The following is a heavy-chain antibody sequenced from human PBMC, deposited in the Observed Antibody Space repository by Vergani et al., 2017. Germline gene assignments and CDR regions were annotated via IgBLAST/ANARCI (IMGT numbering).Heavy chain of an antibody. V-gene: IGHV5-51*01. Sequence: EVQLVQSGAEVKTPGESLKISCKGSGYSFTSYWIGWVRQMPGKGLEWMGIIYPGDSDTRYSPSFQGQVTISADKSISTAYLQWSSLKASDTAMYYCARQAPSGWLQTSYWYFDLWGRGTLVTVSS. D-gene: IGHD5-24*01. CDR2: IYPGDSDT. CDR3: ARQAPSGWLQTSYWYFDL. J-gene: IGHJ2*01. CDR1: GYSFTSYW.